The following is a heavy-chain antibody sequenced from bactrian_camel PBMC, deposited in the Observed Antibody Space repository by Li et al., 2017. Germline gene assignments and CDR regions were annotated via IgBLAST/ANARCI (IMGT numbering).Heavy chain of an antibody. V-gene: IGHV3S55*01. CDR2: IDSEGGT. J-gene: IGHJ6*01. D-gene: IGHD3*01. CDR1: GYSGGGVC. Sequence: HVQLVESGGGSVQTGGSLKLPCSVTVAPGYSGGGVCVGWFRQAPGKEREGVAVIDSEGGTAYAESLEDRLTISKDNADSTLILTLQMESLKPEDTATYYCAANAPSTKTAHQCLGAGGADFRLWGQGTQVTVS. CDR3: AANAPSTKTAHQCLGAGGADFRL.